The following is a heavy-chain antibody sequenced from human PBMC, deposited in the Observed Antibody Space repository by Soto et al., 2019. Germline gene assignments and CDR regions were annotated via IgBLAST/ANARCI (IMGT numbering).Heavy chain of an antibody. V-gene: IGHV4-30-4*01. D-gene: IGHD2-15*01. CDR1: GGSISSGDYY. CDR2: IYYSGST. J-gene: IGHJ4*02. CDR3: ARARGARYFDY. Sequence: QVQLQESGPGLVKPSQTLSLTCTVSGGSISSGDYYWSWIRQPPGKGLEWIGYIYYSGSTYYNPSPKSRVTISVDTSKNQFSLKLRSVTAADTAVYSCARARGARYFDYWGQGTLVTVSS.